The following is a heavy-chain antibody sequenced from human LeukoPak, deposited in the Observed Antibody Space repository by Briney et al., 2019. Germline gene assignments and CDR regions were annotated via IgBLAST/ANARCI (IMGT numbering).Heavy chain of an antibody. CDR1: GGSISSHY. CDR2: IYYSGST. Sequence: SETLSLTCTVSGGSISSHYWSWIRQPPGKGLEWIGYIYYSGSTNYNPSLKSRVTISVDTSKNQFSLKLSSVTAADTAEYYCAREDSSGYAAFDIWGQGTMVTVSS. D-gene: IGHD3-22*01. V-gene: IGHV4-59*11. CDR3: AREDSSGYAAFDI. J-gene: IGHJ3*02.